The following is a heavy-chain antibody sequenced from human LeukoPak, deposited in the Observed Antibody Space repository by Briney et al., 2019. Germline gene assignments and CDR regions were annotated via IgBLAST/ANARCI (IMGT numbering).Heavy chain of an antibody. CDR2: ISDSGGST. Sequence: GGSLRLSCAASGFSFSTYGMTWVRQAPGKGLEWVSVISDSGGSTNYADSVKGRFTISRDNSKNTLYLQMNSLRVEDTAVYYCAKDRGRTWVQVANWGQGTLVTVSS. V-gene: IGHV3-23*01. D-gene: IGHD2-15*01. J-gene: IGHJ4*02. CDR3: AKDRGRTWVQVAN. CDR1: GFSFSTYG.